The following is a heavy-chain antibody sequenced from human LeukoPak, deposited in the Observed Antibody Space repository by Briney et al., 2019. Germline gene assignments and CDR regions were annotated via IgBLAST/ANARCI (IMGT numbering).Heavy chain of an antibody. CDR3: ARDISSWSYYYYGMDV. D-gene: IGHD6-13*01. CDR2: IYTTGST. J-gene: IGHJ6*02. Sequence: SETLSLTCTVSGGSISDYYWSWIRQPAGKGLEWIGRIYTTGSTDYNPSLKSRVTMSVDTSKNQFSLKLSSVTAADTAVYYCARDISSWSYYYYGMDVWGQGTTVTVSS. CDR1: GGSISDYY. V-gene: IGHV4-4*07.